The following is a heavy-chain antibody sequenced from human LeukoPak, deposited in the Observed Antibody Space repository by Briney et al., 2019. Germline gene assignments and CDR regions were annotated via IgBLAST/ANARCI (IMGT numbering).Heavy chain of an antibody. J-gene: IGHJ6*03. CDR2: INHSGST. V-gene: IGHV4-34*01. CDR3: ARGVVAVTANDYYYYMDV. CDR1: GGSFSGYY. Sequence: SETLSLTCAVYGGSFSGYYWSWIRQPPGKGLEWIGEINHSGSTNYNTSPKSRVTISVDTSKNQFSLKLSSVTAADTALYYCARGVVAVTANDYYYYMDVWGKGTTVTVSS. D-gene: IGHD2-21*02.